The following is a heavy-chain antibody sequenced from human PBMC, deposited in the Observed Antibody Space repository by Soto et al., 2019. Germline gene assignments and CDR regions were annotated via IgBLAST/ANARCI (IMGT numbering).Heavy chain of an antibody. CDR1: GGSISSYY. J-gene: IGHJ4*02. D-gene: IGHD3-10*01. CDR2: IYYSGST. CDR3: ARDSAPLRFRFDY. V-gene: IGHV4-59*01. Sequence: PSETLSLACTVAGGSISSYYWSWIRQPPGKGLEWIGYIYYSGSTNYNPSLKSRVTISVDTSKNQFSLKLSSVTAADTAVYYCARDSAPLRFRFDYWGQGTLVTVSS.